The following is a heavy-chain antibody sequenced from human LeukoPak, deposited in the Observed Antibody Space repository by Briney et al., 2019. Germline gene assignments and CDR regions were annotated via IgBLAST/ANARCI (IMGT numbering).Heavy chain of an antibody. V-gene: IGHV3-33*01. D-gene: IGHD4-17*01. Sequence: AGGSLRLSCAASGFTFSSYGMHWVRQAPGKGLEWVAVIWYDGSNKYYADSVKGRFTISRDNSKNTLYLQMNSLRAEDTAVYYCARDYGDSYIFDYWGQGTLVTVSS. CDR1: GFTFSSYG. CDR2: IWYDGSNK. CDR3: ARDYGDSYIFDY. J-gene: IGHJ4*02.